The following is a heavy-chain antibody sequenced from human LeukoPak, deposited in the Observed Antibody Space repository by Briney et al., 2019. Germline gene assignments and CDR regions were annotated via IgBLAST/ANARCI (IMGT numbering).Heavy chain of an antibody. CDR2: ISASGGRT. CDR3: ARGPVTTFGY. J-gene: IGHJ4*02. D-gene: IGHD4-17*01. Sequence: GGSLRLSCAASGFTFSSYAMSWVRQAPGKGLEWVSSISASGGRTYHADSVKGRFTISRDNSKNTLYLQMNSLRAEDTAVYYCARGPVTTFGYWGQGTLVTVSS. CDR1: GFTFSSYA. V-gene: IGHV3-23*01.